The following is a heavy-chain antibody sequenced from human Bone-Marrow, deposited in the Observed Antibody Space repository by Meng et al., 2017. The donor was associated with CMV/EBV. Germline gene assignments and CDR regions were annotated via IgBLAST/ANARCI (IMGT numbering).Heavy chain of an antibody. CDR3: ARDRLVMDFWSGFDY. CDR2: ISSSGSTI. V-gene: IGHV3-11*04. CDR1: GFTFSDYY. Sequence: GGSLRLSCAASGFTFSDYYMSWIRQAPGKGLEWVSYISSSGSTIYYADSVKGRFTISRDNAKNSLYLQMNSLRAEDTAVYYCARDRLVMDFWSGFDYWGQGTLVTVSS. D-gene: IGHD3-3*01. J-gene: IGHJ4*02.